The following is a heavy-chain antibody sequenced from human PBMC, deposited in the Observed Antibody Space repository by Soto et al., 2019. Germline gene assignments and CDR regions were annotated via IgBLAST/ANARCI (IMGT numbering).Heavy chain of an antibody. Sequence: GGSLRLSCAASGFTFSNYGMHWVRQAPGKGLEWVAVISYDGDRKYYADSVKGRFTISRDNSRDTLYMQTNSLRPEDTAVYYCAKDRAHTAVAGNFDYWGQGTLVTVSS. V-gene: IGHV3-30*18. CDR3: AKDRAHTAVAGNFDY. J-gene: IGHJ4*02. CDR2: ISYDGDRK. D-gene: IGHD6-19*01. CDR1: GFTFSNYG.